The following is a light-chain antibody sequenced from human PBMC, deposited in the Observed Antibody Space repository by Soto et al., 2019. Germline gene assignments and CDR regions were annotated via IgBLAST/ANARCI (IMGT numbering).Light chain of an antibody. CDR2: DVS. Sequence: QSVLTQPRSVSGSPGQSVTISCTGTSSDVGGYNYVSWYQQHPGKAPKLMIYDVSKRPSGVPDRFSGSKSRNTASLTISGLQAEDEADYYCCSYAGSYTPWVFGGGTKLTVL. CDR1: SSDVGGYNY. CDR3: CSYAGSYTPWV. V-gene: IGLV2-11*01. J-gene: IGLJ3*02.